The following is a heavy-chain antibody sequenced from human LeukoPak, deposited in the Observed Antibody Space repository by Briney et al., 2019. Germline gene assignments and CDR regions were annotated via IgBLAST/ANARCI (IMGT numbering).Heavy chain of an antibody. D-gene: IGHD3-22*01. CDR2: INSDGNTR. CDR1: GFTFSTSW. Sequence: GGSLRLSCAASGFTFSTSWMHWVRQAPGKGLVWASRINSDGNTRNYADSVKGRFTISRGNAKNTLYLQMNSLRAEDTAVYYCVRDMGYYDKVWGQGSLVTVSS. J-gene: IGHJ4*02. CDR3: VRDMGYYDKV. V-gene: IGHV3-74*01.